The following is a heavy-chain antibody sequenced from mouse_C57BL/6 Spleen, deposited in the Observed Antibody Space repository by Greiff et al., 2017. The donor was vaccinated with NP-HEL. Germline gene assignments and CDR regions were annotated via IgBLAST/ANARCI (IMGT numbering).Heavy chain of an antibody. CDR1: GFTFSNYW. J-gene: IGHJ1*03. Sequence: EVQGVESGGGLVQPGGSMKLSCVASGFTFSNYWMNWVRQSPEKGLEWVAQIRLKSDNYATHYAESVKGRFTISRDDSKSSVYLQMNNLRAEDTGIYYCTVPFITTVVPREWYFDVWGTGTTVTVSS. D-gene: IGHD1-1*01. V-gene: IGHV6-3*01. CDR3: TVPFITTVVPREWYFDV. CDR2: IRLKSDNYAT.